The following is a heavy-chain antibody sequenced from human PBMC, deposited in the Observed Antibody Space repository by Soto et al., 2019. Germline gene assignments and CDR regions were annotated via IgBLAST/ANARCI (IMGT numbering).Heavy chain of an antibody. D-gene: IGHD2-2*01. CDR1: GVTFEDYG. V-gene: IGHV3-20*04. Sequence: PGGSLRLSCAASGVTFEDYGMSGVRQTPGKGLEWVSGINWNGGSTGYADSVKGRFTISRDNAKNSLYLQMNSLRAEDTALYYCARSPGVVVPAALMDVWGQGTTVTVSS. CDR3: ARSPGVVVPAALMDV. J-gene: IGHJ6*02. CDR2: INWNGGST.